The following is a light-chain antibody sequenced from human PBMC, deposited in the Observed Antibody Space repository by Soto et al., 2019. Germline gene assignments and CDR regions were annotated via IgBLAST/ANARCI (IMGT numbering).Light chain of an antibody. J-gene: IGKJ2*01. CDR3: HQHYSSPRT. CDR1: XXXLYXSNXKNS. CDR2: WAS. V-gene: IGKV4-1*01. Sequence: DIVMXQXPDXLAVSLXEXXTIXCKXSXXXLYXSNXKNSLGWYQQKPGQPPKLLIYWASIRESGVPDRFSGSGSGTDFTLTISSLQAEDVAVYYCHQHYSSPRTFGQGTKLEIK.